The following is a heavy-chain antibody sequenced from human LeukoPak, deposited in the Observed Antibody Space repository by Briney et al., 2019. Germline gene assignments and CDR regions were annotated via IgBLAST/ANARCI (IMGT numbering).Heavy chain of an antibody. CDR1: GFSFSSYG. CDR3: ARKLAL. V-gene: IGHV3-48*02. Sequence: GGSLRLSCAASGFSFSSYGMNWVRQAPGQGLEWVSYIDPTGRSVYCADSVKGRFTVSRDNANHSVFLQMNSLRDDDTAVYFCARKLALWGQGALVTVSS. CDR2: IDPTGRSV. J-gene: IGHJ4*02.